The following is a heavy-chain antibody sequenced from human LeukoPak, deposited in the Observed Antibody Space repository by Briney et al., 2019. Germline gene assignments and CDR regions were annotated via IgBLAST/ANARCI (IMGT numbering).Heavy chain of an antibody. CDR1: GFTFSSYA. CDR3: ARGQFRLSDYDSSAFDY. J-gene: IGHJ4*02. D-gene: IGHD3-22*01. CDR2: ISYNGYNK. Sequence: QTGGSLRLSCAASGFTFSSYAMHWVRQAPGKGLECVAVISYNGYNKHYADSVKGPFTISRDNSKNTLYLQMNSLRPEDTAVYYCARGQFRLSDYDSSAFDYWGQGTLLTVSS. V-gene: IGHV3-30*04.